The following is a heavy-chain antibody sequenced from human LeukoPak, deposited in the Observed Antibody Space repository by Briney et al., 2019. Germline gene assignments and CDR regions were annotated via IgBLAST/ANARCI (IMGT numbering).Heavy chain of an antibody. CDR1: GFAFSNAW. J-gene: IGHJ4*02. Sequence: PGGSLRLSCAASGFAFSNAWMSWVRQAPGEGLEWVGRIKSKTDGGTTDYAAPVKGRFTISRDDSKNTLYLQMNSLKTEDTAVYYCTTDVLTGYYDSSGYSGIDYWGQGTLVTVSS. V-gene: IGHV3-15*01. CDR3: TTDVLTGYYDSSGYSGIDY. CDR2: IKSKTDGGTT. D-gene: IGHD3-22*01.